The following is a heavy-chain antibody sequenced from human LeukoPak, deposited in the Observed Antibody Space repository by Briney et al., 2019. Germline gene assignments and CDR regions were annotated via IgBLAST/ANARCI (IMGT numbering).Heavy chain of an antibody. CDR2: IYYSGST. Sequence: SETLSLTCTVSGGSISSGDYYWSWIRQPPGKGLEWIGYIYYSGSTYYNPSLKSRVTISVDTSKNQFSLKLSSVTAADTAVYYRARRNYYYDSSGYQTPWYFDLWGRGTLVTVSS. CDR1: GGSISSGDYY. D-gene: IGHD3-22*01. J-gene: IGHJ2*01. CDR3: ARRNYYYDSSGYQTPWYFDL. V-gene: IGHV4-30-4*01.